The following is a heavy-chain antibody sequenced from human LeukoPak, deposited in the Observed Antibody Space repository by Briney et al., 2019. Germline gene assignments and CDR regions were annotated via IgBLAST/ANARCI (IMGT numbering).Heavy chain of an antibody. CDR1: GGTFSSYA. V-gene: IGHV1-69*13. CDR3: ARPLAYDINAFDI. CDR2: IIPIFGTA. Sequence: SVKVSCKASGGTFSSYAISWVRQAPGQGLEWMGGIIPIFGTANYAQKFQGRVTITADESTSTAYMELSSLRSEDTAVYYCARPLAYDINAFDIWGQGTMVTVSS. D-gene: IGHD3-9*01. J-gene: IGHJ3*02.